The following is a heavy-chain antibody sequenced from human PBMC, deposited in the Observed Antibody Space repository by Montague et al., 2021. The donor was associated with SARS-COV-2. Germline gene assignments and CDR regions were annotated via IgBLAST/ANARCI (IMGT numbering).Heavy chain of an antibody. CDR2: IYYSGST. D-gene: IGHD5-24*01. CDR3: ARVFPRWLQFDPYFDY. Sequence: SLTCTVSGGSISSYYWSWIRQPPGKGLEWIGYIYYSGSTNYNPSLKSRVTISVDTSKNQFSLKLSSVTAADTAVYYCARVFPRWLQFDPYFDYWGQGTLVTVSS. CDR1: GGSISSYY. V-gene: IGHV4-59*01. J-gene: IGHJ4*02.